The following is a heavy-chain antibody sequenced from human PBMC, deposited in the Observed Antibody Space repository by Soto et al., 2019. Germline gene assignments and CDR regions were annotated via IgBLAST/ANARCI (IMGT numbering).Heavy chain of an antibody. CDR1: GFTFSSYA. CDR3: AKKSRSGDILTGSLYYMDV. CDR2: ISSSGGST. D-gene: IGHD3-9*01. Sequence: GGSLRLSCAASGFTFSSYAMSWVRQAPGKGLEWVSAISSSGGSTYYADSVKGRFTISRDNSKNTLYLQMNSLRAEDTAVYYCAKKSRSGDILTGSLYYMDVWGKGTTVTVSS. V-gene: IGHV3-23*01. J-gene: IGHJ6*03.